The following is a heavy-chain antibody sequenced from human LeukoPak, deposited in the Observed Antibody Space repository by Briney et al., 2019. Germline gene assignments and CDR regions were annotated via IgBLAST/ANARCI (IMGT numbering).Heavy chain of an antibody. J-gene: IGHJ3*02. CDR2: INPNSGGT. CDR3: ARARKEYYDILTGYYLGYAFDI. CDR1: GYTFTSYY. V-gene: IGHV1-2*02. D-gene: IGHD3-9*01. Sequence: ASVKVSCKASGYTFTSYYMHWVRQAPGQGLEWMGWINPNSGGTNYAQKLQGRVTMTRDTSISTAYMELSRLRSDDTAVYYCARARKEYYDILTGYYLGYAFDIWGQGTMVTVSS.